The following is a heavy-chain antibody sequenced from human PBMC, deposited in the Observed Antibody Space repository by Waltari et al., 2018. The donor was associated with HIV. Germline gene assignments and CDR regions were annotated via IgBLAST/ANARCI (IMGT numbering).Heavy chain of an antibody. CDR3: ARDRWVASSNWYVDF. CDR2: IYSDGSHK. D-gene: IGHD6-13*01. J-gene: IGHJ4*02. V-gene: IGHV3-30*19. CDR1: GFRFSKYG. Sequence: QVQLVASGGGVVQPGGSLRLSCAACGFRFSKYGMHWVRQTPGRGLEWVAVIYSDGSHKSYTDSIKGRFTVSRDNSKNTLNLQMDGLRADDTGVYYCARDRWVASSNWYVDFWGQGTLVSVSA.